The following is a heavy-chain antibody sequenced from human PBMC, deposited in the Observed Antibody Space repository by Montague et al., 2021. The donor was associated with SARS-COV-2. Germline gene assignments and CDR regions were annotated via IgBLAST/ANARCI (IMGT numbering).Heavy chain of an antibody. Sequence: TLSLTCTVSGGSISSSNYYWDWICQPPGKALEWLARIDWDDDKYYSTSLKTRLTISKDTSKNQVVLTMTNMDPVGTATYYCAREYSSGVYFDYWGQGTLVTVSS. D-gene: IGHD6-19*01. J-gene: IGHJ4*02. V-gene: IGHV2-70*11. CDR2: IDWDDDK. CDR1: GGSISSSNYY. CDR3: AREYSSGVYFDY.